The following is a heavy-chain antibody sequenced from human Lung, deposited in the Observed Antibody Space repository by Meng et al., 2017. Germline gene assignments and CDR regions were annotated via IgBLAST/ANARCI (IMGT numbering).Heavy chain of an antibody. J-gene: IGHJ4*02. CDR1: GDRVSSNSAA. D-gene: IGHD6-19*01. CDR3: ARSQQWLDS. V-gene: IGHV6-1*01. CDR2: TYYRSKWYN. Sequence: QVHLQQSGPGLVKPSQTLSLTCAISGDRVSSNSAAWNWIRRSPSRGLEWLGRTYYRSKWYNGYAVSVRSRITINPDTSKNQFSLQLNSVTPEDTAVYYCARSQQWLDSWGQGTLVTVSS.